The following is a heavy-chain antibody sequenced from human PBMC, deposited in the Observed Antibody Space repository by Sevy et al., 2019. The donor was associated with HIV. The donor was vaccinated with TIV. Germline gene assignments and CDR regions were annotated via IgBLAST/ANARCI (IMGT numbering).Heavy chain of an antibody. J-gene: IGHJ4*02. CDR2: IYPDDSET. D-gene: IGHD3-22*01. CDR3: ATSRSGDFDSSGYYIY. Sequence: GKSLKISCEGSGYSFTSHWIGWVRHMPGKGLEWMGIIYPDDSETRYSPPFQGHVTFSADKSISTAYLQWGSLKASDTTMDYCATSRSGDFDSSGYYIYWGQGTMVTVSS. CDR1: GYSFTSHW. V-gene: IGHV5-51*01.